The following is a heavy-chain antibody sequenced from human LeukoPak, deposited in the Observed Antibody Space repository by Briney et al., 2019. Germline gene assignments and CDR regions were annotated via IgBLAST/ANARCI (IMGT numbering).Heavy chain of an antibody. D-gene: IGHD6-13*01. CDR3: ATTFSGYVSSWPEYFQH. CDR1: GGSIRGYY. CDR2: YYYSGNT. V-gene: IGHV4-59*08. Sequence: SETLSLTCIVSGGSIRGYYWSWIRQPPGKGLEWIGYYYYSGNTNYNPSLKSRVTISAATSKNQFSLRLFSVTASDTAVYYCATTFSGYVSSWPEYFQHWGQGTLVTVSS. J-gene: IGHJ1*01.